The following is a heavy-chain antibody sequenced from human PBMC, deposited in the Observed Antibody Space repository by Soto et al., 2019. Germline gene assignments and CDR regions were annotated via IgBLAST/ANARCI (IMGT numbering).Heavy chain of an antibody. Sequence: DVQLVESRGVLVQPGGALRLSCAASGFTFTNYWMHWVRQAPEKGLVWVARVDSEGIYTSYADSVKGRFTIYRDNAKNTQYLQMNDLRVEDTAVYYCGSVFEYWGQGSLVTVSS. V-gene: IGHV3-74*01. CDR3: GSVFEY. J-gene: IGHJ4*02. CDR2: VDSEGIYT. CDR1: GFTFTNYW.